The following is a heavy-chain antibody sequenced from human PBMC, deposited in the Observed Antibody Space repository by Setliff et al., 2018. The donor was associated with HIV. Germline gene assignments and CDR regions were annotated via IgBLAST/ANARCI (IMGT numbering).Heavy chain of an antibody. V-gene: IGHV3-74*01. Sequence: GGSLRLSCAASGFTFSHYWMHWVRQGPGKGLVWVSRISDDGSSTGYAGPVKGRFTISRDNAKNTLFLEMNSLRAEDTAVYYCARVRTHYYDSSGYWGMDVWGKGTTVTVSS. D-gene: IGHD3-22*01. J-gene: IGHJ6*03. CDR2: ISDDGSST. CDR1: GFTFSHYW. CDR3: ARVRTHYYDSSGYWGMDV.